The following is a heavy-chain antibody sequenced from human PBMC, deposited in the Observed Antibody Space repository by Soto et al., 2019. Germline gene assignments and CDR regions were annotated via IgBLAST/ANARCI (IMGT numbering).Heavy chain of an antibody. Sequence: EVQLVESGGGLEQPGRSLRLSCAAFGFTFDDYAMHWVRQTPGKGLEWVSSISWNSAIIGYADSVKGRFTISRDNDETSLYLQMNNLRDDDTALYYCATELIRGYTSGSSIDYWGQGTLVTVSS. J-gene: IGHJ4*02. V-gene: IGHV3-9*01. CDR2: ISWNSAII. D-gene: IGHD5-18*01. CDR1: GFTFDDYA. CDR3: ATELIRGYTSGSSIDY.